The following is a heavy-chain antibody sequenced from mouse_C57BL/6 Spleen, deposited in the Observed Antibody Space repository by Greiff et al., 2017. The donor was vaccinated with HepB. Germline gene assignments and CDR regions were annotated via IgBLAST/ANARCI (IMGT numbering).Heavy chain of an antibody. CDR3: TRRGPYYGSSYVDY. V-gene: IGHV6-6*01. CDR2: IRNKANNHAT. CDR1: GFTFSDAW. D-gene: IGHD1-1*01. Sequence: EVKLVESGGGLVQPGGSMKLSCAASGFTFSDAWMDWVRQSPEKGLEWVAEIRNKANNHATYYAESVKGRFTISRDDSKSSVYLQMNSLRAEDTGIYYCTRRGPYYGSSYVDYWGQGTTLTVSS. J-gene: IGHJ2*01.